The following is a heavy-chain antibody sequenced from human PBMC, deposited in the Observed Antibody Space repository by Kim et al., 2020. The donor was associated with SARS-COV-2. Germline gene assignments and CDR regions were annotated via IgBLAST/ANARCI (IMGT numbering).Heavy chain of an antibody. D-gene: IGHD2-8*01. Sequence: GESLKISCKGSGYSFINYWIGWVRQMPGKGLEWMGIIYPDNSDTRYSPSFQGQVTISADKSISTAYLQWSSLKASDTAIYYCARHVSVAYCTNGVCSPGGNNWFYPWGQGTLVTVSS. CDR2: IYPDNSDT. CDR1: GYSFINYW. J-gene: IGHJ5*02. CDR3: ARHVSVAYCTNGVCSPGGNNWFYP. V-gene: IGHV5-51*01.